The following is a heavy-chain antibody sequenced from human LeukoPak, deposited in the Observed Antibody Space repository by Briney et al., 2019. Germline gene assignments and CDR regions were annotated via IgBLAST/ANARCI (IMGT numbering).Heavy chain of an antibody. Sequence: GGSLRLSCSASGFTFSSYWMDWVRQAPGKGLEWVANIQKDGSEKYYVDSVKGRFTISRDNAKDSLYLQMNSLRAEDTAVYYCVGYNLGYWGQGTLVTVSS. CDR2: IQKDGSEK. CDR1: GFTFSSYW. D-gene: IGHD3-22*01. V-gene: IGHV3-7*01. CDR3: VGYNLGY. J-gene: IGHJ4*02.